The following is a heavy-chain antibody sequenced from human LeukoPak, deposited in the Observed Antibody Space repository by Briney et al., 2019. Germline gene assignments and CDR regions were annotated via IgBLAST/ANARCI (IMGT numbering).Heavy chain of an antibody. J-gene: IGHJ4*02. CDR2: ISSSSSTI. Sequence: PGRSLRLSCAASGLTFSSYSMNWVSQDPGKWMEWVSFISSSSSTIYYADSVKGRFTISRDNAKNSLYLQMNSLRDEDTAVYYCARAYGGNSDYWGQGTLVSVSS. CDR1: GLTFSSYS. D-gene: IGHD4-23*01. V-gene: IGHV3-48*02. CDR3: ARAYGGNSDY.